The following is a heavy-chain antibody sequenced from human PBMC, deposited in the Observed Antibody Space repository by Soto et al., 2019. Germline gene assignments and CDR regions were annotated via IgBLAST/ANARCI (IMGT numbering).Heavy chain of an antibody. CDR1: GYTFTSYG. V-gene: IGHV1-18*01. J-gene: IGHJ3*02. CDR2: ISAYNGNT. Sequence: GASVKVSCKASGYTFTSYGISWVRQAPGQGLEWMGWISAYNGNTNYAQKLQGRVTMTTDTSTSTAYMELRSLRSDDTAVYYCARVQRSSYDYIWGSYALDAFDIWGKETMVPVS. CDR3: ARVQRSSYDYIWGSYALDAFDI. D-gene: IGHD3-16*01.